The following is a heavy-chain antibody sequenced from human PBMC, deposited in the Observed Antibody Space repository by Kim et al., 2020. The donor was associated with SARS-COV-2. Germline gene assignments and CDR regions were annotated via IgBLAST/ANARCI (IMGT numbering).Heavy chain of an antibody. CDR1: GGSFSGYY. CDR3: ARGRLKQQLPRGGTSAVDI. CDR2: INHSGST. J-gene: IGHJ3*02. Sequence: SETLSLTCAVYGGSFSGYYWSWIRQPPGKGLEWIGEINHSGSTNYNPSLKSRVTISVDTSKNQFSLRLSSVTAADTAVYYCARGRLKQQLPRGGTSAVDICGQRAMRTVSS. D-gene: IGHD6-13*01. V-gene: IGHV4-34*01.